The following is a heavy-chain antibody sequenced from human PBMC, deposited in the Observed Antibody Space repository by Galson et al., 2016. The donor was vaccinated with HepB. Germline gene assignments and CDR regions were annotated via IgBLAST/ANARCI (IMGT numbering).Heavy chain of an antibody. CDR3: AKDSGAYYYDSSGHRRNAFDI. CDR2: ISWNSGSI. Sequence: SLRLSCAASGFTSDHYAIHWVRQAPGKGLEWVSGISWNSGSIGYADSVKGRFTISRDNAKNSLYLQMNSLRAEDTALYYCAKDSGAYYYDSSGHRRNAFDIWGQGTVVTVSS. CDR1: GFTSDHYA. D-gene: IGHD3-22*01. J-gene: IGHJ3*02. V-gene: IGHV3-9*02.